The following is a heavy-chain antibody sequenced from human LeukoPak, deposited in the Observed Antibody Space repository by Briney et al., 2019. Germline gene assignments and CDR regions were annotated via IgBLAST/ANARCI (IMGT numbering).Heavy chain of an antibody. J-gene: IGHJ3*02. CDR1: GGSINTNNYY. CDR2: IYYSGST. Sequence: SETLSLTCSVSGGSINTNNYYWGWIRQPPGKGLEWIGTIYYSGSTFYNPSLQSPVTLSVDTSKNLFSLKLSSVTAADTAVYYCARRAPRGAFDIWGQGTMVTVSS. V-gene: IGHV4-39*01. CDR3: ARRAPRGAFDI.